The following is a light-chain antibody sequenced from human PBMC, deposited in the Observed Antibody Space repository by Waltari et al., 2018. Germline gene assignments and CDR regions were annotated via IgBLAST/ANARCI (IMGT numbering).Light chain of an antibody. CDR2: DVR. V-gene: IGLV2-11*01. J-gene: IGLJ2*01. Sequence: QSALTQPPPVAASPRQPVTTPSSRTSRDVVGFDFVFWYIQHPGKAPKLLIYDVRKRPSGVPDRFSGSKSGNTASLTISGLQADDEADYYCCSYAGGYSVVFGGGTTLTVL. CDR1: SRDVVGFDF. CDR3: CSYAGGYSVV.